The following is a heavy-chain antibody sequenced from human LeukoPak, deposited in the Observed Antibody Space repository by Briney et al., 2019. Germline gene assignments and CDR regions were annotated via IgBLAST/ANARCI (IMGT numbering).Heavy chain of an antibody. D-gene: IGHD3-10*02. V-gene: IGHV1-18*01. CDR3: ARHPAMFAFDI. J-gene: IGHJ3*02. Sequence: ASVKVSCKASGYTFISFAISWVRQAPGQGLEWVGWISTFNGYTNSAPKLQGRVTMTTDTSTSTAYMELRNLRSDDTAVYYCARHPAMFAFDIWGQGTMVTVSS. CDR2: ISTFNGYT. CDR1: GYTFISFA.